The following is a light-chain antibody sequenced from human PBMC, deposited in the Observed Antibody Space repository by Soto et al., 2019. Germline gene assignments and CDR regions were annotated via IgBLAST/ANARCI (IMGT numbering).Light chain of an antibody. Sequence: QSVLTQPPSVSAAPGQKVTVSCSGSSSNIGNNHVSWYQHLPGTAPKVLIYDVSDRPSGVSNRFSGSKSGSTASLTISGLQAEDEADYYCSSYTSSSLYVFGTGTKLTVL. V-gene: IGLV1-51*01. J-gene: IGLJ1*01. CDR3: SSYTSSSLYV. CDR1: SSNIGNNH. CDR2: DVS.